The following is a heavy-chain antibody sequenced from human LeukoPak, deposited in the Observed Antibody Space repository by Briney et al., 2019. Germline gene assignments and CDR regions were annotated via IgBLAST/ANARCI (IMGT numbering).Heavy chain of an antibody. CDR1: GYTFTGYY. V-gene: IGHV1-2*02. J-gene: IGHJ6*03. CDR2: MNPNGGGT. Sequence: ASVKVSCKASGYTFTGYYMHWVRQAPGQGLEWMGWMNPNGGGTNYAQKFQGRVTMTRDTSISTAYMELSRLRSDDTAVYYCARDLQYCSSTSCPNYYYCMDVWGKGTTVTVSS. CDR3: ARDLQYCSSTSCPNYYYCMDV. D-gene: IGHD2-2*01.